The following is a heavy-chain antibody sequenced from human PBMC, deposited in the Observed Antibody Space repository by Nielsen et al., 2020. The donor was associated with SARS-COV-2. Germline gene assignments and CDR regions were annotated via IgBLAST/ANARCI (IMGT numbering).Heavy chain of an antibody. CDR3: ARECWNWDSGELCDAFDI. Sequence: GGSLRLSCAASGFRFDDFAMHWVRQAPGKGLEWVAGISYNSGGIGYADSVEGRFTISRDNAKNSLYLQMNSLRAEDTAVYYCARECWNWDSGELCDAFDIWGQGAMVTVSS. D-gene: IGHD3-16*01. V-gene: IGHV3-9*01. CDR2: ISYNSGGI. J-gene: IGHJ3*02. CDR1: GFRFDDFA.